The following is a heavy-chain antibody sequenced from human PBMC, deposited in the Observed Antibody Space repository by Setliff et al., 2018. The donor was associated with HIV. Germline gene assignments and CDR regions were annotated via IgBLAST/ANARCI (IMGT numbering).Heavy chain of an antibody. D-gene: IGHD3-22*01. J-gene: IGHJ3*02. V-gene: IGHV3-30-3*02. CDR1: GFTFSNYA. CDR3: AKEPTYYYDSSGPHDAFDI. Sequence: GGSLRLSCAASGFTFSNYAMHWVRQAPGKGLEWVAVISYDGNNKYYADSVKGRFTVSRDNSKNTLYLQMNSLRAEDTAVYYCAKEPTYYYDSSGPHDAFDIWGQGTMVTVSS. CDR2: ISYDGNNK.